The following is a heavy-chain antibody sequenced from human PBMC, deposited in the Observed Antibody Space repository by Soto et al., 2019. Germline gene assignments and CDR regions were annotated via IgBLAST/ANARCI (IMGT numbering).Heavy chain of an antibody. Sequence: GESLKISCAASGFTFSSYWMSWVRQAPGKGLEWVANIKQDGSEKYYVDSVKGRFTISRDNAKNSLYLQMNSLRAEDTAVYYCARVYDFWSGYYDYWGQGTLVTVSS. CDR1: GFTFSSYW. D-gene: IGHD3-3*01. J-gene: IGHJ4*02. CDR3: ARVYDFWSGYYDY. CDR2: IKQDGSEK. V-gene: IGHV3-7*01.